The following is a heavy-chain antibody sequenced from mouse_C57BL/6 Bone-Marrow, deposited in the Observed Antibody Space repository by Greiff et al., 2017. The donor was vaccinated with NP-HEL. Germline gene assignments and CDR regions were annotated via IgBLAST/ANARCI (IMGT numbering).Heavy chain of an antibody. D-gene: IGHD2-4*01. V-gene: IGHV1-19*01. Sequence: VQLQQSGPVLVKPGASVKMSCKASGYTFTDYYMNWVKQSHGKSLEWIGVINPYNGGTSYNQKFKGKATLTVDKSSSTAYMELNSLTSEDSAVYYCAKDYDGGGYFDYWGQGTTLTVSS. J-gene: IGHJ2*01. CDR3: AKDYDGGGYFDY. CDR2: INPYNGGT. CDR1: GYTFTDYY.